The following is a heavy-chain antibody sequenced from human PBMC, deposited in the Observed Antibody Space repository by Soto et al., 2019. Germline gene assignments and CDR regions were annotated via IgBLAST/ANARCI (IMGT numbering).Heavy chain of an antibody. D-gene: IGHD2-15*01. J-gene: IGHJ3*02. CDR1: GYSFTSYW. CDR2: IDPSDSYT. V-gene: IGHV5-10-1*01. CDR3: ARHWDSPDSYCSGGSCYDAFDI. Sequence: GESLKISCKGSGYSFTSYWISWVRQMPGKGLEWMGRIDPSDSYTNYSPSFQGHVTISADKSISTAYLQWSSLKASDTAMYYCARHWDSPDSYCSGGSCYDAFDIWGQGTMVTVSS.